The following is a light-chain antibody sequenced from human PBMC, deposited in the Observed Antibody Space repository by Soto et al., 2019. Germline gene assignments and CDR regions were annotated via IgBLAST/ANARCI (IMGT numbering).Light chain of an antibody. CDR1: SSDVGGYDF. Sequence: QSALTQPRSVSGSPGQSVTISCTGTSSDVGGYDFVSWYQQHPGKAPKLMISDVSKRPSGVPDRFSGSKSGNTASLTISGLHAEDEADYYCCSSAGDLALFGGVTKLTVL. CDR3: CSSAGDLAL. CDR2: DVS. J-gene: IGLJ2*01. V-gene: IGLV2-11*01.